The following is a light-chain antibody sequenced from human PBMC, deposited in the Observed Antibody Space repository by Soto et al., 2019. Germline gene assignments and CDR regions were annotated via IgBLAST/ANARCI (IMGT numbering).Light chain of an antibody. Sequence: QSVLTQPPSASGTPGQGVTISCSGSTSNIGSKYVYWYQQLPGTAPKLLIYRNNQRPSGVPDRFSGSKSGTSASLAISGLRSDDEADYFCATWDESLNGFYVFGTGTKVTVL. V-gene: IGLV1-47*01. CDR2: RNN. CDR3: ATWDESLNGFYV. CDR1: TSNIGSKY. J-gene: IGLJ1*01.